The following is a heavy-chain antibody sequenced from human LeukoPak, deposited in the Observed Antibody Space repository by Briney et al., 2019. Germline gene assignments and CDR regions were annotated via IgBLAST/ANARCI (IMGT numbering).Heavy chain of an antibody. D-gene: IGHD3-10*01. CDR2: IYYSGST. CDR1: GGSISSYY. V-gene: IGHV4-59*08. CDR3: ARIGLSGSLPSDAFDI. J-gene: IGHJ3*02. Sequence: PSETLSLTCTVSGGSISSYYWSWIRQPPGKGLEWIGYIYYSGSTNYNPSLKSRVTISVDTSKNQFSLKLSSVTAADTAVYYCARIGLSGSLPSDAFDIWGQGTMVTVSS.